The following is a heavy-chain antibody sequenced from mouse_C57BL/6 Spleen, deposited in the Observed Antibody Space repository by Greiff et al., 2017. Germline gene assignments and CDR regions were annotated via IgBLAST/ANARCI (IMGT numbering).Heavy chain of an antibody. J-gene: IGHJ4*01. D-gene: IGHD1-1*01. CDR3: ARREFTTLVSHYYAMDD. CDR1: GYNFTSYW. V-gene: IGHV1-61*01. CDR2: IYPSDSET. Sequence: VQLQQPGAELVRPGSSVKLSCKASGYNFTSYWMDWVKQRPGQGLEWIGNIYPSDSETHYNQKFKDKATLTVDNSSSTAYMQLSSLTSEDSTFYYCARREFTTLVSHYYAMDDWGQGTSVTVSS.